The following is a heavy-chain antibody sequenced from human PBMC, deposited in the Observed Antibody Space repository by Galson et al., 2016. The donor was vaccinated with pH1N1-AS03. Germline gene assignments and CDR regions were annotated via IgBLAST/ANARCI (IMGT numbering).Heavy chain of an antibody. CDR3: AKDSGFYRNAFDI. CDR1: GFTFDDYA. J-gene: IGHJ3*02. Sequence: SLRLSCAASGFTFDDYAMHWVRQAPGKGLEWVSGISWNRGSIGYVDSVKGRFTISRDNAKNSLCLQMNSLRAEDTALYYCAKDSGFYRNAFDIWGQGTMVTVSS. CDR2: ISWNRGSI. V-gene: IGHV3-9*01.